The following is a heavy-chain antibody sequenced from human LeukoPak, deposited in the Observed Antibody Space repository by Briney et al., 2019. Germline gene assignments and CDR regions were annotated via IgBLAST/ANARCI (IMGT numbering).Heavy chain of an antibody. J-gene: IGHJ4*02. D-gene: IGHD4/OR15-4a*01. V-gene: IGHV3-7*01. Sequence: GGSLRLSCAASRFTFSGYWMSWVRQAPGKGLEWVANIKQDGSEKYYVDSVKGRFTISRDNAKNSLYLQMNSLRAEDTAVYYCARLASSVLWGQGTLVTVSS. CDR3: ARLASSVL. CDR2: IKQDGSEK. CDR1: RFTFSGYW.